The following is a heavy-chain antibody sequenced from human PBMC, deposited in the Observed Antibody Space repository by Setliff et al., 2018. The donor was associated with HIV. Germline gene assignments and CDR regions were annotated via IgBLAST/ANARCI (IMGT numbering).Heavy chain of an antibody. V-gene: IGHV5-51*01. CDR1: GYSFTSYW. J-gene: IGHJ4*02. Sequence: GESLKISCKASGYSFTSYWIGWVRQMPGKGLEWMGIIYPGDSDSRYSPPFQGQVTISVDKSISTAYLQWDRLKASDTAMYYCVRPGGFGELYGYWGQGTLVTVSS. D-gene: IGHD3-10*01. CDR3: VRPGGFGELYGY. CDR2: IYPGDSDS.